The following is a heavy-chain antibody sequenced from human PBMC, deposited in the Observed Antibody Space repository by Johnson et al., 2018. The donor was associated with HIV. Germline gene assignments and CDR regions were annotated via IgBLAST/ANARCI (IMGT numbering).Heavy chain of an antibody. J-gene: IGHJ3*01. D-gene: IGHD2-21*02. V-gene: IGHV3-33*01. CDR1: GFTFSSYG. CDR3: ARGGGDKSPWRAFDV. CDR2: IWSDGSEK. Sequence: QVQLVESGGGVVQPGRSLRLSCAASGFTFSSYGMHWVRQAPGKGLEWVAVIWSDGSEKYYVDSLKGRFTISRDNAKNSLYLQINSLRAEDTAVYYCARGGGDKSPWRAFDVWGRGTMVTVSS.